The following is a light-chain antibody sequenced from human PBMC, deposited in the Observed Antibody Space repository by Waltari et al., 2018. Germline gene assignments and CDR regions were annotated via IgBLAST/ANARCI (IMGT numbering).Light chain of an antibody. CDR2: TVS. CDR1: QSLVHSDGNTY. CDR3: MQGIHWPRS. Sequence: DVVMTQSPLSLPVTLGQPASISCRSSQSLVHSDGNTYLSWFQQRPGQSPRRLIYTVSNRDSGVPDRFSGSGSGTDFTLKISRVEAEDIAIYYCMQGIHWPRSFGQGTKVEIE. J-gene: IGKJ1*01. V-gene: IGKV2-30*02.